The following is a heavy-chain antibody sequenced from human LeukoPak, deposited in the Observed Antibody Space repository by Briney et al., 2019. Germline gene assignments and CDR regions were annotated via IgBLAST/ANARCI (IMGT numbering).Heavy chain of an antibody. D-gene: IGHD2-2*01. J-gene: IGHJ4*02. CDR2: ISGSGGST. Sequence: GGSLRLSCATSGFTFSSYATSWVRQAPGRGLEWVSAISGSGGSTYYADSVKGRFTISRDNSKNTLYLQMNSLRAEDTAVYYCAKDLHIVVVPALLWGDWGQGTLVTVSS. CDR3: AKDLHIVVVPALLWGD. CDR1: GFTFSSYA. V-gene: IGHV3-23*01.